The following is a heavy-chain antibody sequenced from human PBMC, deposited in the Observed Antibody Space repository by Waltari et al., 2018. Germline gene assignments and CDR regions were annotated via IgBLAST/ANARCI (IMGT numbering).Heavy chain of an antibody. CDR2: IDYSGRT. Sequence: QLQLQESGPGLVKPSETLSLTCTVSGGSISSSSYYWGWIRQPPGKGLEWIGSIDYSGRTYDTPSLKSGVTISVDTSKNQFSLKLSSVTAADTAVYYCASHQIRITIFGHAEYFQHWGQGTLVTVSS. CDR3: ASHQIRITIFGHAEYFQH. D-gene: IGHD3-3*01. J-gene: IGHJ1*01. CDR1: GGSISSSSYY. V-gene: IGHV4-39*01.